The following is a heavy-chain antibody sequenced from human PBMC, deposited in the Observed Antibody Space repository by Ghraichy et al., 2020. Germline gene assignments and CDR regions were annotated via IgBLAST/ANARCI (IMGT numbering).Heavy chain of an antibody. V-gene: IGHV4-4*02. D-gene: IGHD5-12*01. CDR1: NGSIISNNW. CDR2: ISRSGVT. Sequence: SETLSLTSAVSNGSIISNNWWNWVRQPPGKGLEWIGEISRSGVTNFNPSLKSRVTISLDKSKNQFSLNLTSVTAADTAMYYCARDFADDSDYELTAFDIWGQGTMVTVSS. J-gene: IGHJ3*02. CDR3: ARDFADDSDYELTAFDI.